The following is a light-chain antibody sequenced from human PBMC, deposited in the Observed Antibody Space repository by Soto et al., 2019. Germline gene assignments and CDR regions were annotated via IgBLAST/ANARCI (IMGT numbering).Light chain of an antibody. J-gene: IGLJ2*01. Sequence: QSALTQPASVSGSPGQSITISCTGTSSDVGGYNYVSWYQQHPGKAPKLMIYDVNNRPSGVSNRFSGSKSGNTASLTISGLQAEDEADYYCNSYTSSTSLVFGGGTKVTGL. V-gene: IGLV2-14*03. CDR1: SSDVGGYNY. CDR3: NSYTSSTSLV. CDR2: DVN.